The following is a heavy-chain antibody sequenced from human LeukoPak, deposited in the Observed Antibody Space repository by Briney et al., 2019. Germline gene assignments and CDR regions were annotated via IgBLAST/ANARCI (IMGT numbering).Heavy chain of an antibody. Sequence: GGSLRLSCAASGFTFNPYAIHWVRQAPGKGLEWLAISSYDGSNDHYADSVKGRFTISRDNAKNTLYLQMNSLRIEDTAVYYCARDKDAYGDYSAAFDIWGQATRVTVSP. D-gene: IGHD4-17*01. V-gene: IGHV3-30-3*01. CDR3: ARDKDAYGDYSAAFDI. CDR1: GFTFNPYA. CDR2: SSYDGSND. J-gene: IGHJ3*02.